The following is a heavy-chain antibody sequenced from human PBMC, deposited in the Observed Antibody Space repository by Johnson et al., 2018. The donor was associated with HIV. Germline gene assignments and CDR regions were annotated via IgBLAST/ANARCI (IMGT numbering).Heavy chain of an antibody. J-gene: IGHJ3*02. CDR2: ILYVGSTK. CDR3: ARGYEYESSGSDDAFDI. Sequence: QVQLVESGGGVAQPGRSLRLSCAASSFTFSFYAMHWVRQAPGKGLEWVALILYVGSTKYYADSVKGRFTISRDNSKNTLSLQMNRLRAEDTAVYYCARGYEYESSGSDDAFDIWCQGTMVTVSS. D-gene: IGHD3-22*01. CDR1: SFTFSFYA. V-gene: IGHV3-30-3*01.